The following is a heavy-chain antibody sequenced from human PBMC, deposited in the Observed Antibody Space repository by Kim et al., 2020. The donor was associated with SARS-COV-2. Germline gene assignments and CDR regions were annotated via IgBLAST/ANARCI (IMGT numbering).Heavy chain of an antibody. D-gene: IGHD6-6*01. V-gene: IGHV4-39*07. CDR1: GGPIRSGSYY. Sequence: SETLSLTCSVSGGPIRSGSYYWGWIRQSPGKGLEWVASIYYSGTTYYNPSLKSRVTISADTSKNQFSLNLTSVTAADTAVYYCASAHVAALRSNWFDLWGQGTLVTVSS. J-gene: IGHJ5*02. CDR2: IYYSGTT. CDR3: ASAHVAALRSNWFDL.